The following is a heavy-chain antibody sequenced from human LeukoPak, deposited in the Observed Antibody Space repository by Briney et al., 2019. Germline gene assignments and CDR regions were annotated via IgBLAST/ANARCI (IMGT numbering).Heavy chain of an antibody. V-gene: IGHV3-53*01. J-gene: IGHJ4*02. CDR1: GFIASSNY. D-gene: IGHD3-3*01. CDR2: IYSGGTT. Sequence: GGSLRLTCVVSGFIASSNYMSWVRQAPGKGLEWISLIYSGGTTHYADSVMGRFAISRDNSKTTLFLQMNSLKAEDTAVYYCATGGRSGVALEQWGQGTLVTVSS. CDR3: ATGGRSGVALEQ.